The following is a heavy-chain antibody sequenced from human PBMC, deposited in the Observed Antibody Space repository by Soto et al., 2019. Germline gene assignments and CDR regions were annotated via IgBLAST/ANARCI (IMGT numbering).Heavy chain of an antibody. CDR3: ARGVTTVTTIDY. Sequence: SETLSLTCTVSGDSLSSYYWSWIRQPPGKGLEWIGYIYYSGSTYYNPSLKSRVTISVDRSKNQFSLKLSSVTAADTAVYYCARGVTTVTTIDYWGQGTLVTVSS. J-gene: IGHJ4*02. D-gene: IGHD4-17*01. CDR2: IYYSGST. V-gene: IGHV4-59*12. CDR1: GDSLSSYY.